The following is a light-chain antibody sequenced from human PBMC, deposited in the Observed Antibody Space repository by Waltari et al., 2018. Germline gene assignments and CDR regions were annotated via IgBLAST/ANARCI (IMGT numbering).Light chain of an antibody. V-gene: IGLV1-44*01. CDR3: AAWDDSLNLWV. Sequence: QSALTQPPSVSGTPGQRVIISCSGGNSNIGENTVNWYHQLPGTAPKLLIYSSSQRPSWVPDRFSGSKSGTSASLAISGLHSDDEADYFCAAWDDSLNLWVFGGGTKLTVL. CDR2: SSS. J-gene: IGLJ3*02. CDR1: NSNIGENT.